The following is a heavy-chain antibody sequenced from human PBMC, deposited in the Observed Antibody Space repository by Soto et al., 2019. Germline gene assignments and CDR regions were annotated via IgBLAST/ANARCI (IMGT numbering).Heavy chain of an antibody. Sequence: LRLSCAASGFTFSSYGMHWVRQAPGKGLEWVAVISYDGSNKYYADSAKGRFTISRDNSKNTLYLQMNSLRAEDTAVYYCAKDYYGSSWYYFDYWGQGTLVTVSS. CDR1: GFTFSSYG. D-gene: IGHD6-13*01. J-gene: IGHJ4*02. CDR2: ISYDGSNK. V-gene: IGHV3-30*18. CDR3: AKDYYGSSWYYFDY.